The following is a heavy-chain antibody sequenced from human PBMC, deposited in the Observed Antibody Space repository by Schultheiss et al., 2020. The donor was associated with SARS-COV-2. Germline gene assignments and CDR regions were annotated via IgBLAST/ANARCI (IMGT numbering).Heavy chain of an antibody. V-gene: IGHV3-21*01. Sequence: GGSLRLSCAASGFTFSSYSMNWVRQAPGKGLEWVSRINSDGSSTYYADSVKGRFTISRDNAKNSLYLQMNSLRAEDTAVYYCARGSGSYFDYWGQGTLVTFAS. CDR1: GFTFSSYS. J-gene: IGHJ4*02. CDR2: INSDGSST. CDR3: ARGSGSYFDY. D-gene: IGHD1-26*01.